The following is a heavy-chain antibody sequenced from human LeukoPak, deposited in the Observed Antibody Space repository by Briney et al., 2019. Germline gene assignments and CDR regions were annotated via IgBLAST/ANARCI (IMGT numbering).Heavy chain of an antibody. CDR3: ASLHAPNYYGSGTFDY. V-gene: IGHV1-2*02. Sequence: ASVKVSCKASGYTFTSYGISWVRQAPGQGLEWMGWISPNSGGTNYAQKFQGRVTMTRDTSISTAYMELSRLRSDDTAVYYCASLHAPNYYGSGTFDYWGQGTLVTVSS. D-gene: IGHD3-10*01. J-gene: IGHJ4*02. CDR1: GYTFTSYG. CDR2: ISPNSGGT.